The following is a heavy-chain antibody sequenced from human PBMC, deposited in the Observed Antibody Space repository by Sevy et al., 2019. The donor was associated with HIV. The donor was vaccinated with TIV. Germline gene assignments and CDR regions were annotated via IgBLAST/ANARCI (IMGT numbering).Heavy chain of an antibody. CDR3: ARGGGNGWYYFDY. CDR1: GGIFRSYG. CDR2: IIPILGSV. V-gene: IGHV1-69*13. Sequence: ASVKVSCKASGGIFRSYGISWVRQAPGQGLEWMGGIIPILGSVNYAQKFQGRVTITADESTQTAYMELSGLGSEDPAVYYWARGGGNGWYYFDYWGQETLVTVSS. D-gene: IGHD6-19*01. J-gene: IGHJ4*02.